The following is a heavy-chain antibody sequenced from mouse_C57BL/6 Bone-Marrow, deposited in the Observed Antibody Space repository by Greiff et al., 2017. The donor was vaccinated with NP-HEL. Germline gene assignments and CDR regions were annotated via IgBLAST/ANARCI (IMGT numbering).Heavy chain of an antibody. J-gene: IGHJ3*01. CDR2: INPNNGGT. CDR1: GYTFTDYN. CDR3: ARTTAGASFAY. D-gene: IGHD3-2*01. V-gene: IGHV1-18*01. Sequence: VQLKQSGPELVKPGASVKIPCKASGYTFTDYNMDWVKQSHGKSLEWIGDINPNNGGTIYNQKFKGKATLTVDKSSSTAYMELRSLTSEDTAVYYCARTTAGASFAYWGQGTLVTVSA.